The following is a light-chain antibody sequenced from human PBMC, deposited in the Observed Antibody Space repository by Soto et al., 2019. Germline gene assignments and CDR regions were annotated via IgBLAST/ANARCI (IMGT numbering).Light chain of an antibody. CDR1: KLGDRY. Sequence: SYELTQPPSVSVSPGQTASIPCSGDKLGDRYSSWYQQKPGQSPVLVIYQDTKRPSGIPERFSGSNSGNTATLTISGTQAMDEADYYCRAWDGNFYVFGTGTKLTVL. V-gene: IGLV3-1*01. J-gene: IGLJ1*01. CDR2: QDT. CDR3: RAWDGNFYV.